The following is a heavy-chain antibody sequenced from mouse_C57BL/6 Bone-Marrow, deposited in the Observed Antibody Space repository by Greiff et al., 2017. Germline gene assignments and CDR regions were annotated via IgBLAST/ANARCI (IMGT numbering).Heavy chain of an antibody. CDR3: ARCYDYGGSWFAY. D-gene: IGHD2-4*01. CDR1: GYTFTSYG. J-gene: IGHJ3*01. Sequence: VQLQESGAELARPGASVKLSCKASGYTFTSYGISWVKQRTGQGLEWIGEIYPRSGNTYYNEKFKGKATLTADKSSSTAYMELRSLTSEDSAVYFCARCYDYGGSWFAYWGQGTLVTVSA. V-gene: IGHV1-81*01. CDR2: IYPRSGNT.